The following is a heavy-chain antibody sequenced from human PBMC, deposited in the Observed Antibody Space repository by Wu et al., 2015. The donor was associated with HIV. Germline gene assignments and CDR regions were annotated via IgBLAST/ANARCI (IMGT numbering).Heavy chain of an antibody. CDR1: GYTLSKLS. J-gene: IGHJ6*02. V-gene: IGHV1-24*01. CDR3: ARNTDSVATSLYSLGV. CDR2: FDPEDGET. D-gene: IGHD5-12*01. Sequence: QVQLVQSGAEVKKPGASVKVSCKVSGYTLSKLSVHWVRQAPGKGLEWMGGFDPEDGETRYAQKFQGRVTMTEDISTDTAYMELTGLRSEDTAVYYCARNTDSVATSLYSLGVWGQGTTVIVSS.